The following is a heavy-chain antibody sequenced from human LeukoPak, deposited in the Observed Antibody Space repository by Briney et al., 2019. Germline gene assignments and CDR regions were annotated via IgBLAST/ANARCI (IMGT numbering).Heavy chain of an antibody. CDR2: VYYTGSA. J-gene: IGHJ4*02. Sequence: PSETLSLTCTVSGGSISSTSYHWAWIRQPPGKGLEWIATVYYTGSAYYNPSLKSRVTISVDTSKSQFSLKLSSVTTADTAVYYCSRENGAFSPFGYWGQGILVTV. CDR1: GGSISSTSYH. V-gene: IGHV4-39*07. CDR3: SRENGAFSPFGY. D-gene: IGHD2-8*01.